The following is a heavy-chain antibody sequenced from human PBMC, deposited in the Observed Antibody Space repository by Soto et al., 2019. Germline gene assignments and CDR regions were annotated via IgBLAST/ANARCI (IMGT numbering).Heavy chain of an antibody. J-gene: IGHJ6*02. D-gene: IGHD3-3*01. Sequence: SETLSLTCTVSGGSISSGGYYWSWIRQHPGKGLEWIGYIYYSGSTYYNPSLKSRVTISVDTSKNRFSLKLSSVTAADTAVYYCARERFYDFWSGPPTGGMDVWGQGTTVTVSS. V-gene: IGHV4-31*03. CDR1: GGSISSGGYY. CDR3: ARERFYDFWSGPPTGGMDV. CDR2: IYYSGST.